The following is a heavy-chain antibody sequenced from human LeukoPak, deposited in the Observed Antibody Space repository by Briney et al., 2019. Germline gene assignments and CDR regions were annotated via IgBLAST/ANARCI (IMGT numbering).Heavy chain of an antibody. Sequence: ASVKVSCKASGYTFTGYYMHWVRQAPGQGLEWMGWINPNSGGTNYAQKFQGRVTMTRDTSISTAYMELSRLRSDDTAVYYCARGRGPGSNWFDPWGQGTLVTVSS. J-gene: IGHJ5*02. D-gene: IGHD3-10*01. CDR1: GYTFTGYY. CDR3: ARGRGPGSNWFDP. V-gene: IGHV1-2*02. CDR2: INPNSGGT.